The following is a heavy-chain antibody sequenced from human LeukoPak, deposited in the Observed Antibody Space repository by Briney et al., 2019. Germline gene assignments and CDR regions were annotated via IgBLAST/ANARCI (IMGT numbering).Heavy chain of an antibody. Sequence: GGSLRLSCAASGFTFSSYTMSWVRQAPGKGLEWVSSISSGSSYIYYADSVKGRFTISRDNAKNSLYLQMNSLRTEDTAVYYCARAGAYCSSTSCYGPAYYWGQGTLATVSS. CDR3: ARAGAYCSSTSCYGPAYY. J-gene: IGHJ4*02. CDR1: GFTFSSYT. D-gene: IGHD2-2*01. V-gene: IGHV3-21*01. CDR2: ISSGSSYI.